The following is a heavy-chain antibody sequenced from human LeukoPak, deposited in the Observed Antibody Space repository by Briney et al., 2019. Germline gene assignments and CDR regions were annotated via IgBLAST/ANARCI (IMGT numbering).Heavy chain of an antibody. CDR1: GYTFTSYD. CDR3: ARVTCSTSCHDYYYYYMDV. D-gene: IGHD2-2*01. V-gene: IGHV1-8*01. Sequence: ASVEVSCKASGYTFTSYDINWVRQATGQGLEWMGWMNPNSGNTGYAQKFQGRVTMTRNTSISTAYMELSSLRSEDTAVYYCARVTCSTSCHDYYYYYMDVWGKGTTVTVSS. J-gene: IGHJ6*03. CDR2: MNPNSGNT.